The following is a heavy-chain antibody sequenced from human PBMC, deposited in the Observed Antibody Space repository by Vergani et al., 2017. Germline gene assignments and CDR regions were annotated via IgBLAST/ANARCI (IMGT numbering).Heavy chain of an antibody. Sequence: QVQLVQSGAEVKKPGASVKVSCKASGYTFTSYGISWVRQAPGQGLEWMGWINPNSGGTNYAQKFQGRVTMTRDKSISTAYMELSSLRSEDTAVYYCARGAFFMTTVFLXFDPWGQGTLVTVSS. CDR1: GYTFTSYG. CDR2: INPNSGGT. CDR3: ARGAFFMTTVFLXFDP. J-gene: IGHJ5*02. D-gene: IGHD4-11*01. V-gene: IGHV1-2*02.